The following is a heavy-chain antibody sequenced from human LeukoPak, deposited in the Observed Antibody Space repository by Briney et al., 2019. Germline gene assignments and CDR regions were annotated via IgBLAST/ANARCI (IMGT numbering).Heavy chain of an antibody. CDR1: GYTFTSYG. CDR3: ARDHGRIVATMPGY. J-gene: IGHJ4*02. CDR2: ISAYNGNT. D-gene: IGHD5-12*01. V-gene: IGHV1-18*01. Sequence: GASVKVSCKASGYTFTSYGISWVRQAPGQGLEWMGWISAYNGNTNYAQKLQGRVTMTTDTSTSTAYMELRSLRSDDTAVYYCARDHGRIVATMPGYWGQGTLVTVSS.